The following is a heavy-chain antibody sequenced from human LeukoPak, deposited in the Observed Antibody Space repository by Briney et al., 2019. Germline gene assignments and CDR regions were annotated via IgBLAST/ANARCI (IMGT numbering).Heavy chain of an antibody. Sequence: SVKVSCKASGYTFTGYYMHWVRQAPGQGLEWMGRIIPILGIANYAQKFQGRVTITADKSTSTAYMELSSLRSEDTAVYYCARDHHPYYYDSSGYYPFDYWGQGTLVTVSS. V-gene: IGHV1-69*04. D-gene: IGHD3-22*01. CDR1: GYTFTGYY. CDR3: ARDHHPYYYDSSGYYPFDY. CDR2: IIPILGIA. J-gene: IGHJ4*02.